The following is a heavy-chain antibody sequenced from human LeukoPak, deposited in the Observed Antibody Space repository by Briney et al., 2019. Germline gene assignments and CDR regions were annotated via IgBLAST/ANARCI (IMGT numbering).Heavy chain of an antibody. D-gene: IGHD5-18*01. CDR3: ARGRPYSYGSGYYYYYYMDV. V-gene: IGHV4-34*01. Sequence: SETLSLTCTVSGGSISSYYWSWIRQPPGKGLEWIGEINHSGSTNYNPSLKSRVTISVDTSKNQFSLKLSSVTAADTAVYYCARGRPYSYGSGYYYYYYMDVWGKGTTVTVSS. CDR2: INHSGST. J-gene: IGHJ6*03. CDR1: GGSISSYY.